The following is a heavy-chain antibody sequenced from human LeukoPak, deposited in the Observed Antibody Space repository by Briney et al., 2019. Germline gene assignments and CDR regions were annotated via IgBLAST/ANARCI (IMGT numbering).Heavy chain of an antibody. CDR1: GLTFSYYW. CDR2: INQDGSEK. CDR3: ATYYYDNTGLI. J-gene: IGHJ4*02. V-gene: IGHV3-7*01. D-gene: IGHD3-22*01. Sequence: GGSLRLSCAASGLTFSYYWMSWVRQAPGKGLEWVANINQDGSEKYYLDSVKGRFTISRDNAKNSLYLLMNSLRAEDAAVYYCATYYYDNTGLIWGQGTLVTVSS.